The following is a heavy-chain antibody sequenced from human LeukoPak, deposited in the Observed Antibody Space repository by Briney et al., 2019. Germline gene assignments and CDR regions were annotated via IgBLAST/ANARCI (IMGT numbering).Heavy chain of an antibody. J-gene: IGHJ4*02. D-gene: IGHD3-22*01. CDR3: AREGVDYDSSGYDY. V-gene: IGHV3-21*01. Sequence: GGSLRLSCAASAFTFSSYSMNWVRQAPGKGLEWVSSISSSSSYIYYADSVKGRFTISRDSAKNSLYLQMNSLRAEDTAVYYCAREGVDYDSSGYDYWGQGTLVTVSS. CDR2: ISSSSSYI. CDR1: AFTFSSYS.